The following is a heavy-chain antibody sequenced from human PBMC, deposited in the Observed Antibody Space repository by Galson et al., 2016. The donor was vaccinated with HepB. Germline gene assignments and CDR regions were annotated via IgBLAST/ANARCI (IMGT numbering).Heavy chain of an antibody. CDR3: AKDLRGEPTMPRGFFDY. V-gene: IGHV3-30*18. J-gene: IGHJ4*02. CDR1: GFTLSSYG. D-gene: IGHD3-16*01. Sequence: SLRLSCAASGFTLSSYGMHWVRQAPGKGLEWVAYVSSDGIGKHYADSVNGRFTISRDTSENTLSPQMNSLRVEDSAVYYCAKDLRGEPTMPRGFFDYWGQGTLVTVSS. CDR2: VSSDGIGK.